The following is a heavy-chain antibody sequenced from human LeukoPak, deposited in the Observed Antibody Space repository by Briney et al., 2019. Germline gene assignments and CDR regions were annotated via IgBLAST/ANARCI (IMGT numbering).Heavy chain of an antibody. CDR3: ARVKGVRRGKYYDSSGFFDY. V-gene: IGHV4-31*03. CDR1: GGSISSGGYY. CDR2: IYYSGST. J-gene: IGHJ4*02. D-gene: IGHD3-22*01. Sequence: PSETLSLTCTVSGGSISSGGYYWSWICQHPGKGLEWIGYIYYSGSTYYNPSLKSRVTISVDTSKNQFSLKLSSVSAADTAVYYCARVKGVRRGKYYDSSGFFDYWGQGTLVTVSS.